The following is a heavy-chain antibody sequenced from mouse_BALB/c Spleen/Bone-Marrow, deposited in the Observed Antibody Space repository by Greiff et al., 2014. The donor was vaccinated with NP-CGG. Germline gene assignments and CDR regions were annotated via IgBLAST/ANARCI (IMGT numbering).Heavy chain of an antibody. D-gene: IGHD2-1*01. J-gene: IGHJ3*01. V-gene: IGHV1-80*01. CDR1: GYAFSSYW. CDR3: ARETYGNAWFAY. Sequence: VQGVESGAELVRPGSSVKISCKASGYAFSSYWMNWVKQRPGQGLGWIGQIYPGDGDTYYNGKFKGKATLTADNSSSTAYMQLSSLTSEDSAVYFCARETYGNAWFAYWGQGTLVTVSA. CDR2: IYPGDGDT.